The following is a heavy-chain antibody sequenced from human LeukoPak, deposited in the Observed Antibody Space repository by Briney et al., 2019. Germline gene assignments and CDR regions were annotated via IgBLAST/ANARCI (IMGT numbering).Heavy chain of an antibody. CDR1: GFTFSSYG. CDR3: AKDYYGSWYVDYYYYMDV. V-gene: IGHV3-30*02. J-gene: IGHJ6*03. Sequence: GGSLRLSCAASGFTFSSYGMRWVRQAPGKGLEWVAFIRYDGSNKYYADSVKGRFTISRDNSKNTLYLQMNSLRAEDTAVYYCAKDYYGSWYVDYYYYMDVWGKGTTVTVSS. CDR2: IRYDGSNK. D-gene: IGHD6-13*01.